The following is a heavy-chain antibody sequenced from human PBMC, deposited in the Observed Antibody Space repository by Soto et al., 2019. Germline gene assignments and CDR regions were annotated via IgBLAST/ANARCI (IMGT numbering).Heavy chain of an antibody. CDR3: ARGGPAASSYYYYYGMDL. J-gene: IGHJ6*02. V-gene: IGHV1-46*01. CDR1: GYTFTSYY. Sequence: EASVKVSCKASGYTFTSYYMHWVRQAPGQGLEWMGIINPIGGRTTYAQKFQDRVTMTRDKSTSTLYMELSSLRSEDTAVYYCARGGPAASSYYYYYGMDLWGQGTTVTVSS. CDR2: INPIGGRT. D-gene: IGHD6-13*01.